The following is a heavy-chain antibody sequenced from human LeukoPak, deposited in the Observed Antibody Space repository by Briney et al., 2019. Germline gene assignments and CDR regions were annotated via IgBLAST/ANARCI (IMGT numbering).Heavy chain of an antibody. CDR1: GYTFTSYY. V-gene: IGHV1-46*01. CDR2: INPTGGST. D-gene: IGHD2-21*02. CDR3: ARDRLVGPYCGGDCLRI. J-gene: IGHJ3*02. Sequence: ASVKVSCKASGYTFTSYYMHRVRQAPGQGLEWMGIINPTGGSTSYAQKFQGRVTMTRDTSTSTVYMELSSLSSQDTAVYYSARDRLVGPYCGGDCLRIWGQGTMVTVSS.